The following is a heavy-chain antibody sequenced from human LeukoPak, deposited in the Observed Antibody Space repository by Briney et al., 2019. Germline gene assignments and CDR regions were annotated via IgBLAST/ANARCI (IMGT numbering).Heavy chain of an antibody. CDR3: ARAPWGMYGSTRLDY. V-gene: IGHV4-59*01. D-gene: IGHD2-8*01. Sequence: SETLSLTCTVSGGSISSYYWSWIRQPPGKGLEWIGYIYYSGSTNYNPSLKSRVTISVDTSKNQFSLKLSSVTAADTAVYYCARAPWGMYGSTRLDYWGQGTLVTVSS. J-gene: IGHJ4*02. CDR2: IYYSGST. CDR1: GGSISSYY.